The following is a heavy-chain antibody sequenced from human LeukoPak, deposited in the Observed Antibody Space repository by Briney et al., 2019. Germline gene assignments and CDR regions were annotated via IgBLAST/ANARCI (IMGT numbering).Heavy chain of an antibody. J-gene: IGHJ4*02. V-gene: IGHV3-48*01. D-gene: IGHD3-22*01. Sequence: GGSLRLSCAASGFTFNTYTMNWVRQAPGKGLEWVSYISGSSGIIDYADSVRGRFTISRDNAKNSPYLQMNSLRAEDTAVYYCARGPTYYESSGQVPFDYWGQGTLVTVSS. CDR1: GFTFNTYT. CDR3: ARGPTYYESSGQVPFDY. CDR2: ISGSSGII.